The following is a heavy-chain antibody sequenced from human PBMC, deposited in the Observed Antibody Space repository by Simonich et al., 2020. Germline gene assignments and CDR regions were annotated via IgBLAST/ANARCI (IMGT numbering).Heavy chain of an antibody. CDR2: INPNSGSK. CDR3: ARDSYSSWYFDL. D-gene: IGHD6-13*01. J-gene: IGHJ2*01. Sequence: QVQLVQSGAEVKKPGASVKVSCKASGYTYTGYYMQWVRQAPGQGIEWMGWINPNSGSKNYAQKLQGRVTMTRDQSISTAYMGLSRLRSDDTAVYYCARDSYSSWYFDLWGRGTLVTVSS. CDR1: GYTYTGYY. V-gene: IGHV1-2*02.